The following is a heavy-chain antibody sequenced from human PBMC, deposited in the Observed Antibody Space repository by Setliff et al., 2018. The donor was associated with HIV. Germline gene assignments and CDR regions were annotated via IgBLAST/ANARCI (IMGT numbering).Heavy chain of an antibody. CDR1: GGSISSSSYY. CDR2: IFYSGHT. CDR3: ARGVAAAGL. Sequence: PSETLSLTCTVSGGSISSSSYYWTWIRQPPGKGLEWIGNIFYSGHTFYNPSLRSRVTISVDTSKNQFSPKLSSVTAADTALYYCARGVAAAGLWGQGTLVTVSS. D-gene: IGHD6-13*01. V-gene: IGHV4-39*07. J-gene: IGHJ4*02.